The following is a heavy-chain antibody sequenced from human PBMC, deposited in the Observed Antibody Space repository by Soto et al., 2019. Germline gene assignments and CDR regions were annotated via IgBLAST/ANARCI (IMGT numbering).Heavy chain of an antibody. Sequence: PGGSLRLSCAASGFTFSSYWMSGVRQAPGKGLEWVANIKQDGSEKYYVDSVKGRFTISRDNAKNSLYLQMNSLRAEDTAVYYCARVRLHDYGDYGGAANGKYYFDYWGQGTLGTVS. V-gene: IGHV3-7*01. D-gene: IGHD4-17*01. CDR1: GFTFSSYW. CDR2: IKQDGSEK. CDR3: ARVRLHDYGDYGGAANGKYYFDY. J-gene: IGHJ4*02.